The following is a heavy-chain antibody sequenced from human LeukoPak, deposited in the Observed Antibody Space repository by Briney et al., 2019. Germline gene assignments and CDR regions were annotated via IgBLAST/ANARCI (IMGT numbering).Heavy chain of an antibody. J-gene: IGHJ4*02. V-gene: IGHV3-15*01. CDR3: TTGPY. CDR2: IKSKPDGGTI. Sequence: GGSLRLSCAASGFTFTNAWMNWVRQAPGKGLEWVGRIKSKPDGGTIDYAEPVKGRFTVSRGDSKNTLYLQMNSLKSEDTAVYYCTTGPYWGQGTLVTVSS. CDR1: GFTFTNAW.